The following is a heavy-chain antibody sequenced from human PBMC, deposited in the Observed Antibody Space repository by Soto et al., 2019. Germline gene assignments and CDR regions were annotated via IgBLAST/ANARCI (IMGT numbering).Heavy chain of an antibody. J-gene: IGHJ4*02. CDR1: GFSFSSYA. CDR3: AKGLGLRYLAY. V-gene: IGHV3-23*01. CDR2: ISGSGGST. Sequence: EVQLLESGGALVQPAESLRLSWAASGFSFSSYAMSWVRQAPGKGLEWVSGISGSGGSTYYADSVKGRFTISRDNSKNTLYLQMNSMRAEDTAVYYCAKGLGLRYLAYCDQRTLVTVSS. D-gene: IGHD7-27*01.